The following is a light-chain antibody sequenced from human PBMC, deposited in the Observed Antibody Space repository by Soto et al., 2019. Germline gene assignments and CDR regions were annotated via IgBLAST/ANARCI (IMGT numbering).Light chain of an antibody. Sequence: QSALTQLRSVSGSPGQSVTISCTGTSSDIGAYNYVSWFQQHPGKAPKLMMSDVSKRPSGVPDRFSGSKSGTTASLTISGLQGEDEADYYCCSYAGSYTLLFGGGTKLTVL. J-gene: IGLJ2*01. CDR1: SSDIGAYNY. CDR3: CSYAGSYTLL. V-gene: IGLV2-11*01. CDR2: DVS.